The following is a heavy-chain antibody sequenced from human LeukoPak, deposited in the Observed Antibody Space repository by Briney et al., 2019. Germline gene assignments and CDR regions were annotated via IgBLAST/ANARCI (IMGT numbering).Heavy chain of an antibody. D-gene: IGHD5-12*01. CDR3: ARDKRGYDFPTHYYYYMDV. CDR1: GFTLSSYW. Sequence: HPGGSLRLSCSASGFTLSSYWMHWVRQAPGKGLVWVSRINTDGSSTNYADSVKGRFTVSRDNAKNTLYLQMNSLRAEDTAVYYCARDKRGYDFPTHYYYYMDVWGKGTTVTISS. V-gene: IGHV3-74*01. CDR2: INTDGSST. J-gene: IGHJ6*03.